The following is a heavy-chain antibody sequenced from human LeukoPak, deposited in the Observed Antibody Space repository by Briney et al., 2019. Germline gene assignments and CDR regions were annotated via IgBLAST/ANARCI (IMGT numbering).Heavy chain of an antibody. Sequence: PGRSLRLSCAASGFTFSFYGIHWVRQAPGKGLDWVAVISYDGSNKYYADTVKGRFTISRDNSKNTLYLQMNSLRAEDTAVYYCAKDGVTYGSGSSLHYYYFMDVWGKGTTVTVSS. V-gene: IGHV3-30*18. CDR3: AKDGVTYGSGSSLHYYYFMDV. J-gene: IGHJ6*03. CDR2: ISYDGSNK. D-gene: IGHD3-10*01. CDR1: GFTFSFYG.